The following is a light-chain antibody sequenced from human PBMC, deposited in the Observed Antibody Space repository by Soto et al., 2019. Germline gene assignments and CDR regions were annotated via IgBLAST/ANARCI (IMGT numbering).Light chain of an antibody. CDR2: DAT. J-gene: IGKJ1*01. CDR1: QTIASDY. Sequence: EIVLTQSPDTLSLSPGERATLSCRASQTIASDYFAWYQQKPGQAPRLLMYDATNRATGIPDRFSGSGSGADFTLTISRLEPEDFAVYYCQQYVSLPWTFGQGTKVGIK. CDR3: QQYVSLPWT. V-gene: IGKV3-20*01.